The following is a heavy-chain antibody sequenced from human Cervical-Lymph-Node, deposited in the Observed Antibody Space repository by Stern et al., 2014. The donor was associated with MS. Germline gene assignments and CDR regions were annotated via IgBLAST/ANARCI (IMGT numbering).Heavy chain of an antibody. V-gene: IGHV3-30*03. CDR2: ISYDGNHK. Sequence: VQLVESGGAVVQPGRSLRLSCAASGFTFSSYGMHWVRQAPGKGLASVTVISYDGNHKYYAASVKGRFTISRDNSKNTLHLQMNSVTPDDTAIYYCARDYEDTSMLFDHWGQGTLVTVSS. D-gene: IGHD2-8*01. CDR3: ARDYEDTSMLFDH. CDR1: GFTFSSYG. J-gene: IGHJ4*02.